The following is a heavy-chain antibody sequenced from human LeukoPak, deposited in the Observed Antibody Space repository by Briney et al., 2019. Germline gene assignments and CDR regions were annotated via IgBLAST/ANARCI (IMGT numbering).Heavy chain of an antibody. Sequence: PSETLSLTCAVYGGSFSDYYWSWVRPPPGKGLEWIGEINHSGSTNTTPSLQPRLPISVDTSKTPFSLKLSSVTPADTAVYYCARLMVRGAHPPVWGQGTLVTVSS. CDR1: GGSFSDYY. CDR2: INHSGST. V-gene: IGHV4-34*01. D-gene: IGHD3-10*01. J-gene: IGHJ4*02. CDR3: ARLMVRGAHPPV.